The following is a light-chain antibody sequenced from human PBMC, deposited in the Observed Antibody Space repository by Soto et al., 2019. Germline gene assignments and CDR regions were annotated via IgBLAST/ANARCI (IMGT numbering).Light chain of an antibody. CDR1: QSVLYSSNNKNY. CDR3: QQYYSTPPT. Sequence: DIVMTQSPDSLAVSLGERSTINCKSSQSVLYSSNNKNYLAWYQQKPGQPPKLLIYWASTRESGVPDRFSGSGSGTDFNLTISSLQAEDVAVYYCQQYYSTPPTLGQGTKLEIK. V-gene: IGKV4-1*01. CDR2: WAS. J-gene: IGKJ2*01.